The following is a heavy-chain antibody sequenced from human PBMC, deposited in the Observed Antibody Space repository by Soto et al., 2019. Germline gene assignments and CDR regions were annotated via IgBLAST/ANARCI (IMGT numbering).Heavy chain of an antibody. CDR2: ISSSSSTI. D-gene: IGHD2-8*02. Sequence: GGSLRLSCAASGFTFSSYSMNWVRQAPGKGLEWVSYISSSSSTIYYADSVKGRFTISRDNAKNSLYLQMNSLRDEDTAVYYCARATGGDYYYYGMDVWGQGTTVTVSS. CDR1: GFTFSSYS. CDR3: ARATGGDYYYYGMDV. V-gene: IGHV3-48*02. J-gene: IGHJ6*02.